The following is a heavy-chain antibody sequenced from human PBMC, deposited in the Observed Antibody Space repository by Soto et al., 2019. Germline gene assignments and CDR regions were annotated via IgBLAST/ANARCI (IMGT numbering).Heavy chain of an antibody. Sequence: HPGGSLILSCAASGFSFDDYAMHWVRQAPGKGLEWVSRISWNSGSIGYADSVKGRFTISRDNAKNSLYLQMNSLRAEDTALYYCAKDGRYCTNGVCNPLHVMDVWGQGTTVPVSS. J-gene: IGHJ6*02. CDR2: ISWNSGSI. V-gene: IGHV3-9*01. CDR1: GFSFDDYA. D-gene: IGHD2-8*01. CDR3: AKDGRYCTNGVCNPLHVMDV.